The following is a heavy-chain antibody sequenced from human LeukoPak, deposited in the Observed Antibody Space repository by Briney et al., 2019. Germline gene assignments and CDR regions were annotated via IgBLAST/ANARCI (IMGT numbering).Heavy chain of an antibody. Sequence: GASVKVSCKASGYTFTSYDINWVRQATGQGLEWVGWMNPNSGNTGYAQEFQGRVTMTRNTSISTAYMELSSLRSEDTAVYYCARLVSSSWYYFDYWGQGTLVTVSS. CDR3: ARLVSSSWYYFDY. CDR2: MNPNSGNT. D-gene: IGHD6-13*01. V-gene: IGHV1-8*01. J-gene: IGHJ4*02. CDR1: GYTFTSYD.